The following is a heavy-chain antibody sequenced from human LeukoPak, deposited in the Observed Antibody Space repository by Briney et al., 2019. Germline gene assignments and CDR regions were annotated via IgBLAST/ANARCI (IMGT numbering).Heavy chain of an antibody. J-gene: IGHJ4*02. CDR2: ISGSGGIT. V-gene: IGHV3-23*01. Sequence: TGGSLRLSCAASGFTFSSYAMSWVRQAPGKGLEGVSGISGSGGITNYADSVKGRFTISRDNSKNTLYLQMNSLRAEDTAVYYCAKDMRAVSFQIEYWGQGTSVTVSS. D-gene: IGHD2-2*01. CDR1: GFTFSSYA. CDR3: AKDMRAVSFQIEY.